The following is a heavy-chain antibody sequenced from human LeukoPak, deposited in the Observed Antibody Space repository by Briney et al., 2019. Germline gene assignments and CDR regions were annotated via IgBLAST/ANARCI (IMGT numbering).Heavy chain of an antibody. J-gene: IGHJ6*02. CDR3: ARSLTTTSYYGMDV. D-gene: IGHD4-11*01. Sequence: WVRQAPGKALEWLALIDWDDDKYYSTSLKTRLTISKDTSKNQVVLTMTNMDPVDTATYYCARSLTTTSYYGMDVWGQGTTVTVSS. V-gene: IGHV2-70*18. CDR2: IDWDDDK.